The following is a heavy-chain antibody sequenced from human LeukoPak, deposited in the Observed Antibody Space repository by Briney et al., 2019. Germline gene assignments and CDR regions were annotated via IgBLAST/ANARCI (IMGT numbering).Heavy chain of an antibody. CDR3: TRATSYDILTGYFDY. Sequence: NPGGSLRLSCAASGFTFSSYTMNWVRQAPGKGLEWASSISSSSSYIYYADSVKGRFIISRDNAKNSLYLQMNSLRAEDTAVYYCTRATSYDILTGYFDYWGQGTLVTVSS. D-gene: IGHD3-9*01. J-gene: IGHJ4*02. V-gene: IGHV3-21*01. CDR1: GFTFSSYT. CDR2: ISSSSSYI.